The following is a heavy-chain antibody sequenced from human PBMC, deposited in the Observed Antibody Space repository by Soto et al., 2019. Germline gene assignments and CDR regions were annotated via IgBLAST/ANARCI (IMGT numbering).Heavy chain of an antibody. D-gene: IGHD3-10*01. V-gene: IGHV3-23*01. CDR1: GFTFSNYA. J-gene: IGHJ4*02. CDR2: ISGSGGST. Sequence: GGSLRLSCAASGFTFSNYAMSWVRQAPGKGLEWVSAISGSGGSTYYADSERGRITISRDNSKDTVYLQMNSLSADDTAVYYCSKGEAIYGHLRHDYWGQGTLVTVAS. CDR3: SKGEAIYGHLRHDY.